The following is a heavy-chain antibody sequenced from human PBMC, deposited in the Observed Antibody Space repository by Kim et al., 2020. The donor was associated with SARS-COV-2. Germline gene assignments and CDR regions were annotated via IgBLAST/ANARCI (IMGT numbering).Heavy chain of an antibody. CDR3: ARVGGARLSSTSFDY. J-gene: IGHJ4*02. Sequence: ASVKVSCKASGYTFTSYGISWVRQAPGQGLEWMGWISAYNGNTNYAQKLQGRVTMTTDTSTSTAYMELRSLRSDDTAVYYCARVGGARLSSTSFDYWGQGTLVTVSS. D-gene: IGHD3-10*01. CDR2: ISAYNGNT. V-gene: IGHV1-18*04. CDR1: GYTFTSYG.